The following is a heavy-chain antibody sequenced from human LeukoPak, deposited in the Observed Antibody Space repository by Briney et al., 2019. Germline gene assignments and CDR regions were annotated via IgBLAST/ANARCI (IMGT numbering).Heavy chain of an antibody. D-gene: IGHD4-17*01. V-gene: IGHV1-24*01. CDR2: FDPEDGET. CDR1: GYTLTELS. Sequence: ASVTVSCKVSGYTLTELSMHWVRQAPGKGLEWMGGFDPEDGETIYAQKFQGRVTMTEDTSTDTAYMELSSLRSDDTAVYYCARDYGDYGRGNDAFDIWGQGTMVTVSS. J-gene: IGHJ3*02. CDR3: ARDYGDYGRGNDAFDI.